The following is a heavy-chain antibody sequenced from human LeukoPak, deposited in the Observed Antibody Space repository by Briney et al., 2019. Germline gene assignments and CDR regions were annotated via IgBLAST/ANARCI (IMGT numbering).Heavy chain of an antibody. D-gene: IGHD3-10*01. J-gene: IGHJ5*02. V-gene: IGHV4-39*01. Sequence: SETLSLTCTVSGDSISSSRYYWGWIRQPPGKGLEWIGSVSYSGSPYYNPSLKSRVTTSVDTSKNQFSLRLSSVTATDTAMYYCARHGWDYPSGTYYTFDPWGQGTLVTVSS. CDR2: VSYSGSP. CDR3: ARHGWDYPSGTYYTFDP. CDR1: GDSISSSRYY.